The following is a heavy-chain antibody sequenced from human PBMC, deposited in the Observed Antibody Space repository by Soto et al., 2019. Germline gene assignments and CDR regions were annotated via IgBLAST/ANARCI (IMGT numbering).Heavy chain of an antibody. J-gene: IGHJ4*02. V-gene: IGHV3-30*18. CDR3: AKPNRRITMRTPWDY. D-gene: IGHD3-22*01. Sequence: QVQLVESGGGVVQPGRSLRLSCAASGLTFSSYGMHWVRQAPGKGLEWVAVISYDGSNKYYADSVKGRFTISRDNSKNTLYLQMNSLRVEDTAVYYCAKPNRRITMRTPWDYWGQGTLVTVSS. CDR1: GLTFSSYG. CDR2: ISYDGSNK.